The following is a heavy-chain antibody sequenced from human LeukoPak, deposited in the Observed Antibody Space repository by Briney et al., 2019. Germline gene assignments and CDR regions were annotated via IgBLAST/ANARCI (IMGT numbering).Heavy chain of an antibody. CDR3: ARSGGTYYYDSSGYYAY. Sequence: GGSLTLSCAASGFTLSSCAMIGVPRAPGKGLEWVSDIRGRGGSTYYADCVRGRFTISRDNSNNTLDLKVNHQRAEDTAIYYCARSGGTYYYDSSGYYAYWGQGTLVTVSS. CDR2: IRGRGGST. D-gene: IGHD3-22*01. J-gene: IGHJ4*02. V-gene: IGHV3-23*01. CDR1: GFTLSSCA.